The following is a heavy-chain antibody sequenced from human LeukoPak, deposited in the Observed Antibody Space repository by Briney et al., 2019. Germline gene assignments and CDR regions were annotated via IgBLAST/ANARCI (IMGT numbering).Heavy chain of an antibody. J-gene: IGHJ2*01. CDR2: IYHSGIT. CDR1: GYSISSTNY. CDR3: VRDLNGGTGSYWYFDL. V-gene: IGHV4-38-2*02. Sequence: SETLSLTCTVSGYSISSTNYWGWIRQPPGKGLEWIGSIYHSGITYYNPSLKSRVTISVDTSKNQFSLKLSSVTAADTAMYYCVRDLNGGTGSYWYFDLWGRGTLVTVSS. D-gene: IGHD4-23*01.